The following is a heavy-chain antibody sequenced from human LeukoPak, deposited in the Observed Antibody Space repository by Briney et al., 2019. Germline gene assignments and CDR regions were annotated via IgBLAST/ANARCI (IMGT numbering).Heavy chain of an antibody. CDR3: AKGNSEWLVLFDY. J-gene: IGHJ4*02. CDR1: GFTFDDYA. CDR2: ISWNSGSI. D-gene: IGHD6-19*01. V-gene: IGHV3-9*01. Sequence: PGRSLRLSCAASGFTFDDYAMHWVRQAPGKGLEWVSGISWNSGSIGYADSVKGRFTISRDNAKNSLYLQMNSLRAEDTALYYCAKGNSEWLVLFDYWSQGTLVTVSS.